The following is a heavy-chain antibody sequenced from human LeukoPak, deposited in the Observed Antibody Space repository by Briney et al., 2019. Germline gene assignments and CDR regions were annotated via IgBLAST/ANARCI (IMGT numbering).Heavy chain of an antibody. CDR2: FDPEDGET. J-gene: IGHJ4*01. Sequence: ASVKVSCKVSGCTLTELSMHWVRQAPGKGLEWMGGFDPEDGETIYAQKFQGRVTMTEDTSTDTAYMELSSLRSEDTAVYYCARSRKSYCSGGSCYWFDYWGQEPWSPSPQ. CDR1: GCTLTELS. V-gene: IGHV1-24*01. CDR3: ARSRKSYCSGGSCYWFDY. D-gene: IGHD2-15*01.